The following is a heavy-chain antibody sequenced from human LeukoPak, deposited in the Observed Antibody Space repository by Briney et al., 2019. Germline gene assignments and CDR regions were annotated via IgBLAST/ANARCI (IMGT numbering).Heavy chain of an antibody. J-gene: IGHJ4*02. CDR3: ARWGLLWFGETAGDY. CDR2: IYTSGST. Sequence: SETLSLTCTVSGGSISNYYWSWIRQPAGKGLEWIGRIYTSGSTNYNPSLKSRVTMSVDTSKNQFSLKLSSVTAADTAVYYCARWGLLWFGETAGDYWGQGTLVTVSS. V-gene: IGHV4-4*07. CDR1: GGSISNYY. D-gene: IGHD3-10*01.